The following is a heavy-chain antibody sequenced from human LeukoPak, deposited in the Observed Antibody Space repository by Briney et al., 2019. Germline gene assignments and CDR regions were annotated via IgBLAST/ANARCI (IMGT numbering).Heavy chain of an antibody. J-gene: IGHJ4*02. Sequence: GGSLKLSCVASGFAFSRYAMSWVRQAPGKGLEWVSGVSGSSSHTADADSVKGRFTISRDNSRNTLYLQMHSLRADDTAVYYCTKKSDYSNAAPEWGFDSWGQGTLVTVSS. V-gene: IGHV3-23*01. D-gene: IGHD3-3*01. CDR2: VSGSSSHT. CDR1: GFAFSRYA. CDR3: TKKSDYSNAAPEWGFDS.